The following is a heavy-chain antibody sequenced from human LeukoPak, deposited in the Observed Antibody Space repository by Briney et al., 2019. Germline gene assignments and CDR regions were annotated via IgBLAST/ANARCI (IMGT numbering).Heavy chain of an antibody. CDR1: GFTFRNYP. D-gene: IGHD4-17*01. Sequence: PGGSLRLSCLGSGFTFRNYPMYWVRQAPGKGLEWMAVISYDGNTKYYADSVKGRFTISRDNAKNTLYLQMNSLRAEDTAVYYCASGDYGLSYYYYYYMDVWGKGTTVTVSS. V-gene: IGHV3-30*04. CDR2: ISYDGNTK. CDR3: ASGDYGLSYYYYYYMDV. J-gene: IGHJ6*03.